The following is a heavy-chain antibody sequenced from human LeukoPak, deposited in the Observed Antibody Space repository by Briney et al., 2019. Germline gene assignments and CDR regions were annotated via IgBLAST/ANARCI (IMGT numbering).Heavy chain of an antibody. V-gene: IGHV3-23*01. CDR3: ATSEYSSSSGH. CDR1: GFTFSSYA. D-gene: IGHD6-6*01. CDR2: ISGSGGST. Sequence: GGSLRLSFAASGFTFSSYALSWVRQAPGKGLEWVSAISGSGGSTYYADSVKGRFTISRDNSKNTLYLQMNSLRAEDTAVYYCATSEYSSSSGHWGQGTLVAVSS. J-gene: IGHJ4*02.